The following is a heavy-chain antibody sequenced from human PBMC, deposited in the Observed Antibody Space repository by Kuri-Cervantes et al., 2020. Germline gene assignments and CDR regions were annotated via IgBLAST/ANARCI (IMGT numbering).Heavy chain of an antibody. D-gene: IGHD3-9*01. Sequence: GGSLRLSCAASGFTFSSDGMHWVRQAPGKGLEWVAVISYEGSNKYYADSVKGRFTISRDNSKNTLYLQMNSLRAEDTAVYYCAKTVGKNILTGPIIFDYWGQGTLVTVSS. CDR3: AKTVGKNILTGPIIFDY. V-gene: IGHV3-30*18. CDR1: GFTFSSDG. J-gene: IGHJ4*02. CDR2: ISYEGSNK.